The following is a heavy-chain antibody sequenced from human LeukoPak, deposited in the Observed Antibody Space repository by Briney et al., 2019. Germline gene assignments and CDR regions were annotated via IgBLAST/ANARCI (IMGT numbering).Heavy chain of an antibody. V-gene: IGHV1-69*13. D-gene: IGHD3-3*01. CDR3: AATPGAYYDFWSGYQTFDY. CDR2: IIPIFGTA. Sequence: SVKVSCKASGGTFSSYAISWVRQAPGQGLEWMGGIIPIFGTANYAQKFQGRVTITADESTSTAYMELSSLRSEDTAVYYCAATPGAYYDFWSGYQTFDYWGQGTLVTVSS. J-gene: IGHJ4*02. CDR1: GGTFSSYA.